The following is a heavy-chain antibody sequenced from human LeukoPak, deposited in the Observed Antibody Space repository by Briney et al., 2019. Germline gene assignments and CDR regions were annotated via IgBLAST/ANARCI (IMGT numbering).Heavy chain of an antibody. J-gene: IGHJ4*02. CDR1: GFIFSNYW. CDR3: ASGTYYYDSSGYYYSDY. V-gene: IGHV3-7*01. Sequence: GGSLRLSCVASGFIFSNYWMSWVRQVPGKGLEWVANMKQDGREKYLVDSVKGRFTISRDDAKSSLYLQMNSLRAEDTAVYYCASGTYYYDSSGYYYSDYWGQGTLVTVSS. CDR2: MKQDGREK. D-gene: IGHD3-22*01.